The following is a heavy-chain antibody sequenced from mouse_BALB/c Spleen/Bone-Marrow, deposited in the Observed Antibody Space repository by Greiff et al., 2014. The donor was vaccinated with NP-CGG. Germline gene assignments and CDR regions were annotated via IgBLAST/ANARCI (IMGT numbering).Heavy chain of an antibody. D-gene: IGHD2-10*01. CDR2: ISNGGGST. CDR1: GFTFSDYY. Sequence: EVNLVESGGGLVQPGGSLKLSCATSGFTFSDYYMYWVRQTPEKRLEWVAYISNGGGSTYYPDTVKGRFTISRDNAKNTLYLQMSRLKSEDTAMYYCASTYYGNPFAYWGQGTLVTVSA. J-gene: IGHJ3*01. V-gene: IGHV5-12*02. CDR3: ASTYYGNPFAY.